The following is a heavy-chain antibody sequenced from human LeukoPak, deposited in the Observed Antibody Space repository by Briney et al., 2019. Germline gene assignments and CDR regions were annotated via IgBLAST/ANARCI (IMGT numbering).Heavy chain of an antibody. CDR3: ARDGVVLLWFGESPGAFDI. J-gene: IGHJ3*02. CDR2: IYTSGST. CDR1: GGSLSSGSYY. V-gene: IGHV4-61*02. Sequence: PSQTLSLTCTVSGGSLSSGSYYWSWIRQPAGKGLEWIGRIYTSGSTNYNPSLKSRVTISVDTSKNQFPLKLSSVTAADTAVYYCARDGVVLLWFGESPGAFDIWGQGTMVTVSS. D-gene: IGHD3-10*01.